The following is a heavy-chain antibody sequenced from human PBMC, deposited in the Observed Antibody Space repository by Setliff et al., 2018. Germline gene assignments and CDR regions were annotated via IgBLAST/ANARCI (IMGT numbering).Heavy chain of an antibody. V-gene: IGHV1-69*05. CDR2: IISMFGTT. J-gene: IGHJ4*02. CDR3: ARDRKEIVVKPPAASLDY. Sequence: ASVKVSCKASGGTFSTYAISWVRQAPGQGLEWMGGIISMFGTTNYAQKFQGRVTITTDKSTSTAYMEVRSLRSDDTAVYYCARDRKEIVVKPPAASLDYWGQGTQVTVSS. CDR1: GGTFSTYA. D-gene: IGHD2-2*01.